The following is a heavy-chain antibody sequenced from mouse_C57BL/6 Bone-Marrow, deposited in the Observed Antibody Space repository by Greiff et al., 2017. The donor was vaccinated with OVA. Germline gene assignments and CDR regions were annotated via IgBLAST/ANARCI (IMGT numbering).Heavy chain of an antibody. CDR3: ARIGYYGFDY. V-gene: IGHV1-69*01. CDR2: IDPSDSYT. Sequence: QVQLKQPGAELVMPGASVKLSCKASGYTFTSYWMHWVKQRPGQGLEWIGEIDPSDSYTNYNQKFKGKSTLTVDKSSSTAYMQLSSLTSEDSAVYYCARIGYYGFDYWGQGTTLTVSS. D-gene: IGHD2-1*01. J-gene: IGHJ2*01. CDR1: GYTFTSYW.